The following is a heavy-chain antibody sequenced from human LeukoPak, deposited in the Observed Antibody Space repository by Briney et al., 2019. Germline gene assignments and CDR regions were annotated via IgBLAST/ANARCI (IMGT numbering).Heavy chain of an antibody. Sequence: GGSLRLSCAASGFTYSSYWMTWFRQAPGKGLEWVANIKQDGSEKYYVDSVKGRFTISRDNAKNALYPQMNSLRAEDTAVYYCAGGSGWLSDCWGQGTLVTVSS. J-gene: IGHJ4*02. CDR1: GFTYSSYW. CDR2: IKQDGSEK. D-gene: IGHD6-19*01. CDR3: AGGSGWLSDC. V-gene: IGHV3-7*01.